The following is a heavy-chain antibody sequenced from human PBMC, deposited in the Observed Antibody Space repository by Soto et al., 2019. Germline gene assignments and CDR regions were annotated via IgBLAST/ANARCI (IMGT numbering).Heavy chain of an antibody. CDR2: IIPIFGTA. D-gene: IGHD6-13*01. V-gene: IGHV1-69*12. Sequence: QVQLVQSGAEVKKPGSSVKVSCKASGGTFSSYAISWVRQAPGQGLEWMGGIIPIFGTANYAQKFQGRVTITADESTSTAYMELSSLRSEDTAVYYCARDVAAAGPNYYYSGMDVWGQGTTVTVSS. J-gene: IGHJ6*02. CDR3: ARDVAAAGPNYYYSGMDV. CDR1: GGTFSSYA.